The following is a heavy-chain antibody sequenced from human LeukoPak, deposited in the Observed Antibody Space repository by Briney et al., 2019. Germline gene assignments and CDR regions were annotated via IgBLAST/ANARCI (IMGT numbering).Heavy chain of an antibody. CDR2: ISWNSGSI. V-gene: IGHV3-9*01. CDR1: GFTFDDYA. D-gene: IGHD1-26*01. CDR3: AKAVGATDDAFDI. J-gene: IGHJ3*02. Sequence: PGRSLRLSCAASGFTFDDYAMHWVRQAPGKGLEWVSGISWNSGSIGYADSVKGRFTISRDNAKNSLYLQMNSLRAEDTALYYCAKAVGATDDAFDIWGQGTMVTVSS.